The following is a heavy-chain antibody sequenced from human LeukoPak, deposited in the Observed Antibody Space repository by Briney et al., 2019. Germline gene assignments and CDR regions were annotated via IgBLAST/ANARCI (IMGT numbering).Heavy chain of an antibody. CDR2: IIPIFGTA. D-gene: IGHD5-18*01. V-gene: IGHV1-69*05. CDR3: ARGGYSYGLLVDY. J-gene: IGHJ4*02. CDR1: GGTFSSYA. Sequence: SVKVSCKASGGTFSSYAISWVRQAPGQGLEWMGRIIPIFGTANYAQKFQGRVTITTDESTSTAYMELSSLRSEDTAVYYCARGGYSYGLLVDYWGQGTLVTVPS.